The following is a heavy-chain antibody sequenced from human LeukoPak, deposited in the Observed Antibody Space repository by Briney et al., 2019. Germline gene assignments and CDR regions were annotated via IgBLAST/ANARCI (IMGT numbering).Heavy chain of an antibody. CDR3: ARDFREQGGY. D-gene: IGHD3-10*01. V-gene: IGHV3-74*01. CDR2: INSDGSST. Sequence: PGGSLRLSCAASGFTFSTYWMHWVRQAPGKGLVWVSRINSDGSSTNYADSVKGRFTIPRDNAKNRLYLQMSSLRAEDTAVYYCARDFREQGGYWGQGTLVTVFS. CDR1: GFTFSTYW. J-gene: IGHJ4*02.